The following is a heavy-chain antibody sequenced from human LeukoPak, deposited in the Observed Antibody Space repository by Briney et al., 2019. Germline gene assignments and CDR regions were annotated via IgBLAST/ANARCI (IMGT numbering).Heavy chain of an antibody. CDR3: ARGVTTINFDY. CDR2: IYTSGRT. Sequence: PSETLSLTCTVSGGSISSSSYYWGWIRQPPGKGLEWIGRIYTSGRTNYNPSLKSRVTISIDTSKNQFSLKLDSVTAADTAVYYCARGVTTINFDYWGQGTLVTVSS. V-gene: IGHV4-61*02. J-gene: IGHJ4*02. CDR1: GGSISSSSYY. D-gene: IGHD5-12*01.